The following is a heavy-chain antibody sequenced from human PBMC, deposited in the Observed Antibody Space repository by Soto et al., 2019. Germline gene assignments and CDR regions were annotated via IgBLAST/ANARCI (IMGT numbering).Heavy chain of an antibody. Sequence: ASVKVSCKASGYTFTSYHIDWVRQAPGQGLEWMGKISPSGDRTWYAQKYRGRVTMTRDTSTSTDYMELSSLRFEDTAVCYCARDGGSYGDDDHWGQGTLVTVSS. V-gene: IGHV1-46*01. CDR3: ARDGGSYGDDDH. J-gene: IGHJ4*02. CDR1: GYTFTSYH. D-gene: IGHD4-17*01. CDR2: ISPSGDRT.